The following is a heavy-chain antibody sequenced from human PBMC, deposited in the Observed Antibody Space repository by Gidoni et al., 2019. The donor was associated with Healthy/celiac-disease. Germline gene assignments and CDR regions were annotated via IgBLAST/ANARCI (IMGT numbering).Heavy chain of an antibody. D-gene: IGHD3-10*01. V-gene: IGHV3-21*01. Sequence: EVQLVESGGGLVKPGGCLRLSCAASRFTFSSNSMNWVGQAPGKGLEWVSSISSSSSYIYYADSMKGRFTISRDNAKNSLYLQMNSLRAEDTAVYYCARALMVPTEYFQHWGQGTLVTVSS. CDR3: ARALMVPTEYFQH. J-gene: IGHJ1*01. CDR2: ISSSSSYI. CDR1: RFTFSSNS.